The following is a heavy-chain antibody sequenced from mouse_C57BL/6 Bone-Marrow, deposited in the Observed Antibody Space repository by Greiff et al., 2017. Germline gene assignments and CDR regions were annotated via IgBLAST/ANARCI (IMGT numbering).Heavy chain of an antibody. CDR3: ARAVPLVFDV. D-gene: IGHD5-1*01. Sequence: QVQLQQSGAELVKPGASVKLSCKASGYTFTSYWMHWVKQRPGQGLEWIGMIHPNSGSTNYNKKFKSKATLTVDKSSSTAYMQLSSLTSEDSEVYYCARAVPLVFDVWGTGTTVTVAS. CDR2: IHPNSGST. V-gene: IGHV1-64*01. CDR1: GYTFTSYW. J-gene: IGHJ1*03.